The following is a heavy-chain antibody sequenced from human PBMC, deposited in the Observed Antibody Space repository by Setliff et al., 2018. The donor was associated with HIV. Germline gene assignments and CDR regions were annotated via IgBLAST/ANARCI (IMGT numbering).Heavy chain of an antibody. CDR1: GDSIFTSTYY. J-gene: IGHJ4*02. D-gene: IGHD3-22*01. CDR2: IYYSGNT. Sequence: SETLSLTCSVSGDSIFTSTYYWGWIRQPPGKRLEWIGSIYYSGNTYYNPSLKSRVTISVDTSKNQFFLNLSSVTATDSAVYYCARDKRYDSSGRATGDFWGQGTLVTVSS. CDR3: ARDKRYDSSGRATGDF. V-gene: IGHV4-39*02.